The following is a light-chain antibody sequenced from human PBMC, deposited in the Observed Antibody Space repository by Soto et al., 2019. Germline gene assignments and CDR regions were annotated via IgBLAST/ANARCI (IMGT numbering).Light chain of an antibody. CDR2: VAS. J-gene: IGKJ4*01. CDR1: QSVSSN. CDR3: QQYNNWPPLT. Sequence: EIVMTQSPATLSVSPGERATLSCRASQSVSSNLAWYQQKPGQAPRLLIYVASPRATGIPARFSGSGSGTEFTLTISSLQSEDFAVYYCQQYNNWPPLTFGGGTKVEIK. V-gene: IGKV3D-15*01.